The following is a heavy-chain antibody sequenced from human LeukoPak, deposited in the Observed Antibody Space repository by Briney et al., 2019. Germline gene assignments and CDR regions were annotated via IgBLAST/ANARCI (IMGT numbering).Heavy chain of an antibody. D-gene: IGHD6-19*01. J-gene: IGHJ3*02. CDR1: GFTFSNAW. V-gene: IGHV3-15*01. CDR3: TTEGSSGWALGAFDI. Sequence: GGSLRLSCAASGFTFSNAWMSWVRQAPGKGLEWVGRIKSKTDGGTTDYAAPVKGRFTISRDDSKNTLYLQMNSLKTEDTAVYYCTTEGSSGWALGAFDIWGQGTMVTVSS. CDR2: IKSKTDGGTT.